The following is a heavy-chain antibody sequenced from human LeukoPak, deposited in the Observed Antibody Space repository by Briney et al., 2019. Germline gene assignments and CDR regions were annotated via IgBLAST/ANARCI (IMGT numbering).Heavy chain of an antibody. CDR2: ISYDGSNK. D-gene: IGHD2-21*02. V-gene: IGHV3-30-3*01. Sequence: PGGSLRLSCVVSGFNFDNFAMHWVRQAPGKGLERVAVISYDGSNKYYADSVKGRFTISRDNSKNTLYLQMNSLRAEDTAVYYCARGYPPYCGGDCYTFDYWGQGTLVTVSS. J-gene: IGHJ4*02. CDR1: GFNFDNFA. CDR3: ARGYPPYCGGDCYTFDY.